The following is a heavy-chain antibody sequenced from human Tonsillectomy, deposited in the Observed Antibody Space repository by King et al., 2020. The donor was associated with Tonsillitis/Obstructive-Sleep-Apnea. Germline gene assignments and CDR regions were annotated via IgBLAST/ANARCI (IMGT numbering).Heavy chain of an antibody. CDR2: IVVGIGNT. CDR1: GFTFTSSA. D-gene: IGHD6-19*01. CDR3: AALMRIAVAGTGGY. J-gene: IGHJ4*02. V-gene: IGHV1-58*01. Sequence: QLVQAGPEVKKPGTSGKVSCKASGFTFTSSAWQWGGQALGQPLDWLGLIVVGIGNTNYAQMFQEIVTITRDLSKSTAYMELSSLRSEDTAVYYCAALMRIAVAGTGGYWGQGTLVTVSS.